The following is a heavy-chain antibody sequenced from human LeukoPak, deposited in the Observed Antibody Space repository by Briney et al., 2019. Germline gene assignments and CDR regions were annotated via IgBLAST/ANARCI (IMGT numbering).Heavy chain of an antibody. CDR2: ISSSSSYI. J-gene: IGHJ4*02. Sequence: GGSLRLSCAASGFTFSSYSVNWVRQAPGKGLEWVSSISSSSSYIYYADSVKGRFTISRDNAKNSLYLQMNSLRAEDTAVYYCASTPHYDFWSGYPDYFDYWGQGTLVTVSS. CDR3: ASTPHYDFWSGYPDYFDY. V-gene: IGHV3-21*01. D-gene: IGHD3-3*01. CDR1: GFTFSSYS.